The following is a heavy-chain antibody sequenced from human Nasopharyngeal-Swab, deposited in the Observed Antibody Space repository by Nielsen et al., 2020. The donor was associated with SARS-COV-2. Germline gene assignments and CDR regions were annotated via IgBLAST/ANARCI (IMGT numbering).Heavy chain of an antibody. CDR3: AREGYSGYDSFYFDY. D-gene: IGHD5-12*01. V-gene: IGHV3-7*01. CDR2: IKQDGSEK. CDR1: GFTFSSYW. J-gene: IGHJ4*02. Sequence: GESLKISCAASGFTFSSYWMSWVRQAPGKGLEWVANIKQDGSEKYYVDSVKGRFTISSDNAKNSLYLQMNSLRAEDTAVYYCAREGYSGYDSFYFDYWGQGTLVTVSS.